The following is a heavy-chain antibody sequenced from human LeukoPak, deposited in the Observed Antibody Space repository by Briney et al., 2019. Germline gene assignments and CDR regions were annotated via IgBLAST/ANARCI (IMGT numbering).Heavy chain of an antibody. CDR2: INPSGGST. Sequence: ASVKVSCKASGYTFTSYYMHWVRQAPGQGLEWMGIINPSGGSTSYAQKFQGRVTMTRDTSTSTVYMELSSLRSEGTAVYYCARGRSRLGVPAGNIPFDYWGQGTLVTVSS. J-gene: IGHJ4*02. D-gene: IGHD2-2*01. CDR3: ARGRSRLGVPAGNIPFDY. CDR1: GYTFTSYY. V-gene: IGHV1-46*01.